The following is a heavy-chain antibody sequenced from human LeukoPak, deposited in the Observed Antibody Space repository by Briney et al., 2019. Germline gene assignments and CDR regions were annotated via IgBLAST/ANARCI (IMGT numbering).Heavy chain of an antibody. CDR1: GFTFSDYY. V-gene: IGHV3-11*04. Sequence: SGGSLRLSCAASGFTFSDYYMSWIRQAPGKGLEWVSYISSSGSTIYYADSVKGRFTISRDNAKNSLYLQMNSLRAEDTAVYYCARDRDYYDGSVYISQFDYWGQGTLVTVSS. CDR2: ISSSGSTI. CDR3: ARDRDYYDGSVYISQFDY. D-gene: IGHD3-22*01. J-gene: IGHJ4*02.